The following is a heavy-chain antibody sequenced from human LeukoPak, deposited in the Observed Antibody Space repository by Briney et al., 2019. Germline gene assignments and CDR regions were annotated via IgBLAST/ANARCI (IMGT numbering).Heavy chain of an antibody. V-gene: IGHV3-23*01. CDR3: AKAINIPNWNRTPFDY. CDR2: ISGSGSGT. D-gene: IGHD1-1*01. Sequence: GGSLRLSCAASGFTFSSSAMSWVRQAPGKGLEWVSGISGSGSGTNHADSVKGQFTISRDRSKSTLYLQMNSLRDEDTAVYYCAKAINIPNWNRTPFDYWGQGTLVTVSS. J-gene: IGHJ4*02. CDR1: GFTFSSSA.